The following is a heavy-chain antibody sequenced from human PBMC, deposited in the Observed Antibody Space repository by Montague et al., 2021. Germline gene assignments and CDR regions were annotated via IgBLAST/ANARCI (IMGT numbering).Heavy chain of an antibody. J-gene: IGHJ4*02. CDR1: GGSISAFY. CDR3: DRRLAIRAPFDY. V-gene: IGHV4-59*08. Sequence: SETLSLTCTVTGGSISAFYWSWIRQSPAKGLERIGYIYDSGTTNYNPSLKSRVTISADTSMNQFSLNLRSVTAADTAVYFCDRRLAIRAPFDYWGQGTLVTVSS. CDR2: IYDSGTT.